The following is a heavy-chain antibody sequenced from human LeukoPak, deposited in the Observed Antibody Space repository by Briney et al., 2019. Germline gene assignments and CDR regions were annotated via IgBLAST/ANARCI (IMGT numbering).Heavy chain of an antibody. V-gene: IGHV7-4-1*02. D-gene: IGHD6-6*01. CDR1: GYTFTSYS. CDR3: ARISSSSPFYFDY. CDR2: INTDTGNP. Sequence: GASVKVSCKASGYTFTSYSMNWVRQAPGQGLEWMGWINTDTGNPTYAQGFTGRFVFSLDTSVSTAYLQISSLKAEDTAVYYCARISSSSPFYFDYWGQGTLVTVSS. J-gene: IGHJ4*02.